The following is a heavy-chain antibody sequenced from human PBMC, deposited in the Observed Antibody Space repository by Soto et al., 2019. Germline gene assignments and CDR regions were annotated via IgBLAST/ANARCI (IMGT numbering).Heavy chain of an antibody. V-gene: IGHV3-23*01. CDR2: ISGNDATT. CDR3: ATGGGYNSGWHDS. D-gene: IGHD6-19*01. J-gene: IGHJ4*02. CDR1: GFTFSIYD. Sequence: EVQLLESGGGLVQPGGSLRVACAASGFTFSIYDMTWVRQAPGKGLEWVSGISGNDATTYYADSVKGRFTLSRDNSKNMLYLQMNTLRAEDTAVYYCATGGGYNSGWHDSGGQGTLVAVSS.